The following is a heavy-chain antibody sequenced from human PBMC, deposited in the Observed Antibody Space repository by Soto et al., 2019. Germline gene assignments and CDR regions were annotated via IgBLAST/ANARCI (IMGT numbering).Heavy chain of an antibody. CDR3: EKPYFDFRSSYYGAAKEDAFDI. CDR1: GFTFSSYA. Sequence: GGSLKLSCVGSGFTFSSYAMSWVRQAPGTGLEWVSGISGNGRVTHYADSVKGRFTISRDNSNNTLYLQMIGLSDEDTALYYCEKPYFDFRSSYYGAAKEDAFDIWGRGTMVTV. J-gene: IGHJ3*02. V-gene: IGHV3-23*01. D-gene: IGHD3-3*01. CDR2: ISGNGRVT.